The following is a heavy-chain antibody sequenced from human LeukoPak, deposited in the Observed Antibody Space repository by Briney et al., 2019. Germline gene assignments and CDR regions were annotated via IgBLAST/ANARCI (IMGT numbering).Heavy chain of an antibody. CDR1: GFSFSLYA. Sequence: GGSLTLSCAASGFSFSLYAMNWVRQAPGKGPEWVSTIIETGASPYYADSVRGRFTVSRDSSKNMFYLQMNSLRAEDTAIYYCARRGAGSGGLDYWGQGTLVTVSS. CDR3: ARRGAGSGGLDY. V-gene: IGHV3-23*01. CDR2: IIETGASP. D-gene: IGHD6-19*01. J-gene: IGHJ4*02.